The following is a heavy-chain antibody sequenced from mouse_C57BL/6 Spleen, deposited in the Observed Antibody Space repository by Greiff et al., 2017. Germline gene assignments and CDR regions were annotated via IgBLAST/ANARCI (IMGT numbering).Heavy chain of an antibody. CDR2: IYPGDGDT. D-gene: IGHD1-1*01. J-gene: IGHJ1*03. CDR1: GYAFSSSW. Sequence: LVESGPELVKPGASVKISCKASGYAFSSSWMNWVKQRPGKGLEWIGRIYPGDGDTNYNGKFKGKATLTADKSSSTAYMQLSSLTSEDSAVYFCARDYYGTGYFDVWGTGTTVTVSS. CDR3: ARDYYGTGYFDV. V-gene: IGHV1-82*01.